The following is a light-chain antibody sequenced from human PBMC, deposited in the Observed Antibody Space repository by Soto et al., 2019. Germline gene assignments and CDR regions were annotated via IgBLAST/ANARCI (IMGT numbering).Light chain of an antibody. CDR3: SSVTNSVIHVV. CDR2: DVT. V-gene: IGLV2-14*01. Sequence: QSALTQPASVSGSPGQSITISCTGTSSDVGGYDYVSWYQQNPGKAPKLLISDVTDRASGVSHRFSGSKSGNTATLTISGLQAEDEADYYCSSVTNSVIHVVFGGGTKLTVL. CDR1: SSDVGGYDY. J-gene: IGLJ3*02.